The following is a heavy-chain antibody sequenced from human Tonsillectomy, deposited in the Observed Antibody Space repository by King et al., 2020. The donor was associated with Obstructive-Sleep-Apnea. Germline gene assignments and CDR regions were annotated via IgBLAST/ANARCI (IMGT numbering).Heavy chain of an antibody. V-gene: IGHV5-51*01. J-gene: IGHJ3*02. CDR1: GYIFTSYW. CDR2: IYPGDSDT. D-gene: IGHD2-15*01. CDR3: ARLSCSGGSCYPLDGFDI. Sequence: VQLVQSGAEVKKPGESLKISCKGSGYIFTSYWIGWVRQMPGKGLEWMGIIYPGDSDTRYSPSFQGPVTISADKSISTASLQWSSLKASDTAVYYCARLSCSGGSCYPLDGFDIWGQGTMVSVSS.